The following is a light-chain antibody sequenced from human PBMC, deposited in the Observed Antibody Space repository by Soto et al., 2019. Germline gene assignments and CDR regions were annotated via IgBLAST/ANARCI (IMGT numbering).Light chain of an antibody. CDR2: EVS. J-gene: IGLJ1*01. CDR3: CSTAGSSSYV. V-gene: IGLV2-23*02. Sequence: QSVLTQPASVSGSPGQSITISCTGTSSDVGSYNLVSWYQHHPGKAPKLMIYEVSKRPSGASNRFSGSKSGNTASLTISGLHAEDEADYYCCSTAGSSSYVFGTGTKVTVL. CDR1: SSDVGSYNL.